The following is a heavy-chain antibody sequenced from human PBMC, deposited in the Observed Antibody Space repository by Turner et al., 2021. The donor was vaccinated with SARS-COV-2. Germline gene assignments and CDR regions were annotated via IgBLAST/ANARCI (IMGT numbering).Heavy chain of an antibody. CDR2: SYSGGST. D-gene: IGHD6-19*01. Sequence: QVQLVESGGGVVQPGRSRRLSCAASGFTFSSYGMHWVRQAPGKGLEWVAVSYSGGSTYYADSVKGRFTISRDNSKNTLYLQMNSLRAEDTAVYYCARGYSSGWYQSGAFDIWGQGTMVAVSS. CDR1: GFTFSSYG. V-gene: IGHV3-NL1*01. CDR3: ARGYSSGWYQSGAFDI. J-gene: IGHJ3*02.